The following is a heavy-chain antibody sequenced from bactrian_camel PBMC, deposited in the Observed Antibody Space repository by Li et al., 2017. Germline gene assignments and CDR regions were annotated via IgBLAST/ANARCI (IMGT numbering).Heavy chain of an antibody. J-gene: IGHJ4*01. Sequence: HVQLVESGGGSVKAGGSLRLSCSISGDTTMTNCLAWFRQTPGKVREGVATIDSRGITAYADSVKGRFTLSEDSATKTLYLQMDNLKPEDTATYYCAEGRGSRGEHCYSLNYWGQGTQVTVS. V-gene: IGHV3S53*01. CDR3: AEGRGSRGEHCYSLNY. CDR2: IDSRGIT. D-gene: IGHD6*01. CDR1: GDTTMTNC.